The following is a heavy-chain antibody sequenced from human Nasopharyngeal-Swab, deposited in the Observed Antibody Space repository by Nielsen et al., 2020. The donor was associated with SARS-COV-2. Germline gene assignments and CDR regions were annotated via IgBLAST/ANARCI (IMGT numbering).Heavy chain of an antibody. V-gene: IGHV1-24*01. CDR1: GYTLTELS. Sequence: ASVKVSCKVSGYTLTELSMHWVRQAPGKGLEWMGGFDPEDGETIYAQKFRGRVTVTEDTSTDTAYMELSSLRSEDTAVYYCATDDHYDSRGLDYWGQGTLVTVSS. J-gene: IGHJ4*02. D-gene: IGHD3-22*01. CDR2: FDPEDGET. CDR3: ATDDHYDSRGLDY.